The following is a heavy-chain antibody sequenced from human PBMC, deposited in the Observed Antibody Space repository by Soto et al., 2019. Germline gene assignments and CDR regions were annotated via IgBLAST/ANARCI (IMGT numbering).Heavy chain of an antibody. CDR3: ARYPYPVWFGELSGWSAP. CDR2: IYYSGST. Sequence: GKGLEWIGYIYYSGSTNYNPSLKSRVTISVDTSKNQFSLKLSSVTAADTAVYYCARYPYPVWFGELSGWSAPWGQGTLVTVSS. J-gene: IGHJ5*02. V-gene: IGHV4-59*01. D-gene: IGHD3-10*01.